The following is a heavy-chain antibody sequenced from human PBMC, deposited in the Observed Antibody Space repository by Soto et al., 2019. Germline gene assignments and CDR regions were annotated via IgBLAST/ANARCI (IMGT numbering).Heavy chain of an antibody. V-gene: IGHV1-69*02. J-gene: IGHJ6*02. CDR1: GGTFSSYT. D-gene: IGHD4-17*01. Sequence: SVKVSCKASGGTFSSYTISWVRQAPGQGLEWMGRIIPILGIANYAQKFQGRVTITADKSTSTAYMELSSLRSEDTAVYYCATKGGGPTVTTYYYYYGMDVWGQGTTVTVSS. CDR2: IIPILGIA. CDR3: ATKGGGPTVTTYYYYYGMDV.